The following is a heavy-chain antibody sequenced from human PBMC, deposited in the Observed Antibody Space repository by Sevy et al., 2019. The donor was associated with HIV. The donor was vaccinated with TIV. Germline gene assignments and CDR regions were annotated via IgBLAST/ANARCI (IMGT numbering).Heavy chain of an antibody. Sequence: GGSLRLSCAASGFTFSGSAMHWVRQASGKGLEWVGRIRSKANSYATAYAASVKGRFTMSRDDSKNTAYLQMNSLKTEDTAVYYCTRHSSIVVVPAAIGDAFDIWGQGTMVTVSS. J-gene: IGHJ3*02. V-gene: IGHV3-73*01. CDR1: GFTFSGSA. CDR3: TRHSSIVVVPAAIGDAFDI. CDR2: IRSKANSYAT. D-gene: IGHD2-2*01.